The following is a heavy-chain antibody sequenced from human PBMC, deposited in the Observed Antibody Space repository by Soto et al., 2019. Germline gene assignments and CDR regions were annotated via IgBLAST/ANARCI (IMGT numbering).Heavy chain of an antibody. CDR1: GASISGYY. D-gene: IGHD1-1*01. V-gene: IGHV4-4*07. CDR3: VRDGTKTLRDWFDP. CDR2: IYATGTT. J-gene: IGHJ5*02. Sequence: SETLSLTCTVSGASISGYYWSWIRKSAGKGLEWIGRIYATGTTDYNPSLKSRVMMSVDTSKKQFSLKLRSVTAADAAVYYCVRDGTKTLRDWFDPWGQGISVTV.